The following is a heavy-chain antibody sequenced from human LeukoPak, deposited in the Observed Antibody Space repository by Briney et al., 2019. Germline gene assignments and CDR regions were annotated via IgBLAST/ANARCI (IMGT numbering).Heavy chain of an antibody. J-gene: IGHJ1*01. D-gene: IGHD2-21*01. Sequence: SETLSLTCAVYGGSFSGYYWSWIRQPPGKGLEWIGEINHNGSTNYNPSLKSRVTISVDTSKNQFSLKLSSVTAADTAVYYCARAIPGWEYFQHWGQGTLVTVSS. CDR2: INHNGST. V-gene: IGHV4-34*01. CDR1: GGSFSGYY. CDR3: ARAIPGWEYFQH.